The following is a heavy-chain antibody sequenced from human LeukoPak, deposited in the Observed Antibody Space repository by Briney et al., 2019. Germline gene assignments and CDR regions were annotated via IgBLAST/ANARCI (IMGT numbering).Heavy chain of an antibody. CDR2: MSGSDGST. V-gene: IGHV3-23*01. J-gene: IGHJ3*01. CDR3: AKDLHLRYFDWLPGDSFDV. D-gene: IGHD3-9*01. Sequence: GGSLRLSCAASGFTFSSYGMSWVRQALGKGLEWVSSMSGSDGSTYYVDSVKGRFTISRDNSKNTLYLQMNSLRAEDTAVYYCAKDLHLRYFDWLPGDSFDVWGQGTMVTVSS. CDR1: GFTFSSYG.